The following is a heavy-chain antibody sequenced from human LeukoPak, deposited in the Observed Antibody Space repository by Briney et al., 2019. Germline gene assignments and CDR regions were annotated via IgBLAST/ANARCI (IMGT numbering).Heavy chain of an antibody. J-gene: IGHJ4*02. CDR1: GGSISSGGYY. V-gene: IGHV4-31*03. D-gene: IGHD3-16*01. CDR3: ARALKMFTFGGVYFDY. CDR2: IYYSGST. Sequence: SETLSLTCTVSGGSISSGGYYWSWIRQHPGKGLEWIGYIYYSGSTYYNPSLKSRVTISVDTSKNQFSLRLSSVTAADTAVYYCARALKMFTFGGVYFDYWGQGTLVTVSS.